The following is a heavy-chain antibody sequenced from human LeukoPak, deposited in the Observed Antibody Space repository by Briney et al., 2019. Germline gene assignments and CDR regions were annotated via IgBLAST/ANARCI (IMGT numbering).Heavy chain of an antibody. V-gene: IGHV3-23*01. D-gene: IGHD6-13*01. J-gene: IGHJ4*02. CDR3: AKWGAGSGYSSSWYTPQPYYFDY. CDR1: GESLNSYY. CDR2: ISGSGGST. Sequence: HPSETLSLTCAVYGESLNSYYWSWVRQAPGKGLEWVSAISGSGGSTYYADSVKGRFTISRDNSKNTLYLQMNSLRAEDTAVYYCAKWGAGSGYSSSWYTPQPYYFDYWGQGTLVTVSS.